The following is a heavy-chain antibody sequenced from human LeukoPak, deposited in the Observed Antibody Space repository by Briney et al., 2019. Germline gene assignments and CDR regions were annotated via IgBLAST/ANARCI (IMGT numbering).Heavy chain of an antibody. D-gene: IGHD2-2*01. CDR3: ARGSFKYKLGQEDIVVVPAAMMGVGDAFDI. CDR1: GYTFTGYY. Sequence: ASVKVSCKASGYTFTGYYMHWVRQAPGQGLEWMGWINPNSGGTNYAQKFQGWVTMTRDTSISTAYMELSRLRSDDTAVYYCARGSFKYKLGQEDIVVVPAAMMGVGDAFDIWGQGTMVTVSS. J-gene: IGHJ3*02. V-gene: IGHV1-2*04. CDR2: INPNSGGT.